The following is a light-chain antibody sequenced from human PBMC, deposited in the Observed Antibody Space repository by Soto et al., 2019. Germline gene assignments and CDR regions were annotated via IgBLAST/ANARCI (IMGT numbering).Light chain of an antibody. CDR2: DIF. CDR3: QQYNSWPLT. Sequence: EIVMTQSPATLCVSSGATSTLFRRASQSVSSDLAWYQQKPGQAPRLVIYDIFPRATGVPTRSSGSGSGTEFILTSSSLQSEDFAVYYCQQYNSWPLTFGGGTKVEIK. V-gene: IGKV3D-15*01. J-gene: IGKJ4*01. CDR1: QSVSSD.